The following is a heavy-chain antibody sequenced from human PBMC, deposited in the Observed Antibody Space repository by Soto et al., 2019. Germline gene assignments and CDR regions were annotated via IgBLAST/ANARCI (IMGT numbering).Heavy chain of an antibody. J-gene: IGHJ6*03. CDR2: ISYDGSNK. V-gene: IGHV3-30*18. Sequence: GGSLRLSCVASGFTFSSYGLHWVRQAPGKGLEWVAVISYDGSNKYYADSVKGRFTISRDNSKNTLYLQMNSLRAEDTAVYYCAKGGLETGDYYYYYYMDVWGKGTTVTVSS. CDR1: GFTFSSYG. CDR3: AKGGLETGDYYYYYYMDV. D-gene: IGHD3-9*01.